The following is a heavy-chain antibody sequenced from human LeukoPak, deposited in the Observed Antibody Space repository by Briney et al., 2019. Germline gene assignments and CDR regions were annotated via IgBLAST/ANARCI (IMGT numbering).Heavy chain of an antibody. J-gene: IGHJ4*02. Sequence: SETLSLTCTVSGGSISSGGYYWSWIRQHPGKGLEWIGYIYYSGSTYYNPSLKSRVTISVDRSKNQFSLKLSSVTAADTAVYYCASGPWIQIRYWGQGTLVTVSS. CDR3: ASGPWIQIRY. CDR2: IYYSGST. V-gene: IGHV4-31*03. CDR1: GGSISSGGYY. D-gene: IGHD5-18*01.